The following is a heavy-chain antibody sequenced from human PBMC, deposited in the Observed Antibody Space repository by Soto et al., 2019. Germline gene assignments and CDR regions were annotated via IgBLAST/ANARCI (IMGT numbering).Heavy chain of an antibody. D-gene: IGHD3-22*01. J-gene: IGHJ4*02. Sequence: LRLSCAASGSTFDDYAMHWVRQAPGKGLEWVSGISWNSGSIGYADSVKGRFTISRDNAKNSLYLQMNSLRAEDTALYYCAKDHYDSSGYYYGPRYFDYWGQGTLVTVSS. CDR1: GSTFDDYA. V-gene: IGHV3-9*01. CDR2: ISWNSGSI. CDR3: AKDHYDSSGYYYGPRYFDY.